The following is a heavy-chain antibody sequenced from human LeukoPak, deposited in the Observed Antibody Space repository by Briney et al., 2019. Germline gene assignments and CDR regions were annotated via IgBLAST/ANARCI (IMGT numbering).Heavy chain of an antibody. J-gene: IGHJ4*02. CDR1: GGTFSSYA. D-gene: IGHD6-19*01. CDR2: IIPIFGTA. CDR3: ARDSEQWLERGRFDY. V-gene: IGHV1-69*13. Sequence: SVKVSCKASGGTFSSYAISWVRQAPGQGLEWMGGIIPIFGTANYAQKFQGRVTITADESTSTAYMELSSLRSEDTAVYYCARDSEQWLERGRFDYWGQGTLVTVSS.